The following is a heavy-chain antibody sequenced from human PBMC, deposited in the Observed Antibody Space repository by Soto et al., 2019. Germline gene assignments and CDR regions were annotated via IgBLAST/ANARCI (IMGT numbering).Heavy chain of an antibody. CDR3: ARDNYYYYMDV. Sequence: GGSLRLSCAASGFTFSSYVMHWVRQAPGKGLEWVAVTWYDGGNEYYVDSVKGRFSISRDNSKNTLYLQMNSLRAEDTAVYYCARDNYYYYMDVWGKGTTVTVSS. J-gene: IGHJ6*03. CDR1: GFTFSSYV. V-gene: IGHV3-33*01. CDR2: TWYDGGNE.